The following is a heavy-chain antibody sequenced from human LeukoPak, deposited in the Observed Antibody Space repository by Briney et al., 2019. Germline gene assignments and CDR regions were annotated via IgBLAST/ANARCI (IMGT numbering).Heavy chain of an antibody. D-gene: IGHD4-17*01. CDR3: ARDLYGDYDYYYYGMDV. V-gene: IGHV1-3*01. CDR1: GCTFTSYA. Sequence: ASVKVSCKASGCTFTSYAMHWVRQAPGQRLEWMGWINAGNGNTKYSQKFQGRVTITRDTSASTAYMELSSLRSEDTAVYYCARDLYGDYDYYYYGMDVWGKGTTVTVSS. CDR2: INAGNGNT. J-gene: IGHJ6*04.